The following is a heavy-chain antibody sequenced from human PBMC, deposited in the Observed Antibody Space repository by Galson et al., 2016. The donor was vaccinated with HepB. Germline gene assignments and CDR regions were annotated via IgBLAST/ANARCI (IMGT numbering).Heavy chain of an antibody. D-gene: IGHD3-10*01. J-gene: IGHJ4*02. CDR2: IYYSGYS. CDR1: GGSISSSSDY. Sequence: ETLSLTCTVSGGSISSSSDYWGWIRQPPGKGLEWIGSIYYSGYSYYNPSLKSRMTISVDASKNQFSLMLTSVTAADTAVYFCARKRRSGTYYTFFFDYWDEGTLVTVSS. V-gene: IGHV4-39*01. CDR3: ARKRRSGTYYTFFFDY.